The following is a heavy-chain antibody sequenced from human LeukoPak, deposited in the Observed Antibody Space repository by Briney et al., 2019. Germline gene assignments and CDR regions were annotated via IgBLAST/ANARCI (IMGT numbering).Heavy chain of an antibody. V-gene: IGHV1-3*01. CDR3: ARLGELLPIDY. J-gene: IGHJ4*02. CDR1: GYTFTSYA. D-gene: IGHD3-10*01. Sequence: GASVTVSCKASGYTFTSYAMHWVRQAPGQRLEWMGWINAGNGNTKYSQKFQGRVTITRDTSASTAYMELSSLRSEDTAVYYCARLGELLPIDYWGQGTLVTVSS. CDR2: INAGNGNT.